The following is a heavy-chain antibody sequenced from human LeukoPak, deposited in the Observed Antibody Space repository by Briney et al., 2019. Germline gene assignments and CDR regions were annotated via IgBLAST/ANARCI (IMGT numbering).Heavy chain of an antibody. D-gene: IGHD1-26*01. CDR2: INSTSSYI. J-gene: IGHJ4*02. Sequence: GAPRLSSAHSSIGVAKCSMNGFLQAAGLELKEISSINSTSSYIYYADSVKGRFTISRDNAKNSLYLQMNSLRAEDTAVYYCARDRGPATQGDYWGQGTLVTVSS. CDR3: ARDRGPATQGDY. CDR1: SIGVAKCS. V-gene: IGHV3-21*01.